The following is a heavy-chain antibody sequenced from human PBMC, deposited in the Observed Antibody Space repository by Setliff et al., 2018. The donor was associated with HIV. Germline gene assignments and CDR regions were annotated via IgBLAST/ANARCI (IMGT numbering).Heavy chain of an antibody. CDR2: IYTSRGT. Sequence: SETLSLTCTVSGGTISGYHWNWLRQTPGKGLEWIGYIYTSRGTNYNHSLRTRVIISVDTSNQFSLKLSSVTAADAAVYYCARSPSYRSSWEYYFDYWGQGILVTVSS. V-gene: IGHV4-4*09. J-gene: IGHJ4*02. D-gene: IGHD6-13*01. CDR1: GGTISGYH. CDR3: ARSPSYRSSWEYYFDY.